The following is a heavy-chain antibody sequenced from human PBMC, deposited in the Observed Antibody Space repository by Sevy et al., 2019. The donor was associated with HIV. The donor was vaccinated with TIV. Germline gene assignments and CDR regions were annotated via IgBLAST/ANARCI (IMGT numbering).Heavy chain of an antibody. V-gene: IGHV3-30-3*01. Sequence: GGSLRLSCAASGFTFSSYAMHWVRQAPGKGLEWVAVISYDGSNKYYADSVKGRFTISRDNSKNTLYLQMNSLRVEDTAVYFCARGGDFNDRSAKRDFDYWGQGTLVTVSS. CDR3: ARGGDFNDRSAKRDFDY. J-gene: IGHJ4*02. CDR1: GFTFSSYA. CDR2: ISYDGSNK. D-gene: IGHD3-22*01.